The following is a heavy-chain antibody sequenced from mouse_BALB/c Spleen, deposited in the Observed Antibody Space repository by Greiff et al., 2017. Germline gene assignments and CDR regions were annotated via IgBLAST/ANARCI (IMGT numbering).Heavy chain of an antibody. CDR3: ARDDGDY. J-gene: IGHJ2*01. CDR1: GFTFSDYY. Sequence: EVHLVESGGGLVKPGGSLKLSCAASGFTFSDYYMYWVRQTPEKRLEWVATISDGGSYTYYPDSVKGRFTISRDNAKNNLYLQMSSLKSEDTAMYYCARDDGDYWGQGTTLTVSS. CDR2: ISDGGSYT. D-gene: IGHD2-3*01. V-gene: IGHV5-4*02.